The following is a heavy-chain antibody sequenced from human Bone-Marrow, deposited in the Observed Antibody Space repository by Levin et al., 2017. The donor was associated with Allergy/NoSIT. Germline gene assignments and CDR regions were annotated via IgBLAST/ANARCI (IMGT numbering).Heavy chain of an antibody. CDR3: AHRPHLGNAANYYFDY. Sequence: KGSGPTLVKPTQTLTLTCTFSEFSLTTNAVGVGWIRQPPGKALEWLAFIYGGDDKYYSPSLRSKLTITKDTSKTQVVLTMTNLDPVDTATYYCAHRPHLGNAANYYFDYWGQGTLVTVSS. D-gene: IGHD7-27*01. J-gene: IGHJ4*02. V-gene: IGHV2-5*02. CDR1: EFSLTTNAVG. CDR2: IYGGDDK.